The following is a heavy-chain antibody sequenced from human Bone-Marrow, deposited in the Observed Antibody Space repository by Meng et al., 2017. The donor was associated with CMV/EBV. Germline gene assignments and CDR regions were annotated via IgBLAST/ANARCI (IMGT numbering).Heavy chain of an antibody. CDR1: GFIFSDHY. D-gene: IGHD5-12*01. J-gene: IGHJ4*01. V-gene: IGHV3-11*04. CDR3: ARQYDGFDPYYFDD. Sequence: GESLKISCAASGFIFSDHYMTWIRQAPGKGLQWVAYISSGGGNIYYADSVEGRFTISRDNAKKSLYLQMNNLRAEDTALYFCARQYDGFDPYYFDDWGHGKLVNVSS. CDR2: ISSGGGNI.